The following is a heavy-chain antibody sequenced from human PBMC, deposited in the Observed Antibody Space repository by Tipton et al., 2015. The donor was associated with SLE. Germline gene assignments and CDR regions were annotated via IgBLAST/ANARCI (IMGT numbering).Heavy chain of an antibody. CDR1: GGSIYSSNYY. CDR3: AREMWEIPPGTFDI. V-gene: IGHV4-61*09. D-gene: IGHD1-26*01. CDR2: IYKSGSA. Sequence: TLSLTCSVSGGSIYSSNYYWSWIRQPAGKGLEWIGHIYKSGSANYNPSLESRVTISVDTSKNQLSLRLRSVTASDTAVYFCAREMWEIPPGTFDIWGQGRIVSVSS. J-gene: IGHJ3*02.